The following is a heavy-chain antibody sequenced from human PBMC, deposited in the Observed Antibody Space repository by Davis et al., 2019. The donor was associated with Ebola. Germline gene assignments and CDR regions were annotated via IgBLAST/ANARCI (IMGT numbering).Heavy chain of an antibody. CDR3: ARVVWERFDP. Sequence: PSETLSLTCTVSGGSISSYYWSWIRQPPGKGLEWIGYIYYSGSTNYNPSLKSRVTISVDTSKNQFSLKLSSVTAADTAVYYCARVVWERFDPWGQGTLVTVSS. J-gene: IGHJ5*02. CDR2: IYYSGST. V-gene: IGHV4-59*01. D-gene: IGHD3-16*01. CDR1: GGSISSYY.